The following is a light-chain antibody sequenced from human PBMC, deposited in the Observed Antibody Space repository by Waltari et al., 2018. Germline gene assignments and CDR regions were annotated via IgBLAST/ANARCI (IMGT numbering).Light chain of an antibody. CDR3: LSPDSGGTYWV. J-gene: IGLJ3*02. CDR1: ALSTKY. V-gene: IGLV3-16*01. CDR2: KDI. Sequence: SHELTQPPSVSVSLGQLARISCSGEALSTKYVHWYQQKPGQSPVLIIYKDIARPSGTPERFSGSSSGTLVTLTISGVQAEDEADYYCLSPDSGGTYWVFGGGTKLTVL.